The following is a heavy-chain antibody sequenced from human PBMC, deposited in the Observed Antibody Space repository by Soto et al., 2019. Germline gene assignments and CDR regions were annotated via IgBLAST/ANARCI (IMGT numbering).Heavy chain of an antibody. D-gene: IGHD7-27*01. CDR2: ISGNSGKT. V-gene: IGHV3-23*01. Sequence: EVQLLESGGGLVQPGGSLRLSCTASGFTFSSYAMSWVRQAPGKELEWVSTISGNSGKTNYAESVKGRFSISRDNSKNTVHLQLGSLRAEDTAVYFCAKLGFVRMDLYYFHQWGHGTLVTVSS. CDR1: GFTFSSYA. CDR3: AKLGFVRMDLYYFHQ. J-gene: IGHJ4*01.